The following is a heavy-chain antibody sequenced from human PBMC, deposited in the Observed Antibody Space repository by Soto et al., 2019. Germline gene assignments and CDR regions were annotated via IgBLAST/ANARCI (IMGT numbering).Heavy chain of an antibody. CDR2: IGSSSSTI. CDR3: ARDLIYYGSGTYYTD. D-gene: IGHD3-10*01. Sequence: EVQLVESGGGLVQPGGSLRLSCAASGLTFSSYTMNWVRQAPGKGLEWISYIGSSSSTIHYADSVKGRFTITRDNAKNSLFLQMNSLRVEDTAVYYCARDLIYYGSGTYYTDWGQGTLVTVSS. J-gene: IGHJ4*02. V-gene: IGHV3-48*01. CDR1: GLTFSSYT.